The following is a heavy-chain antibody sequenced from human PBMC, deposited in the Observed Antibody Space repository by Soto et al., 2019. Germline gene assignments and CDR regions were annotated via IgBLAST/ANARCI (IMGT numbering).Heavy chain of an antibody. V-gene: IGHV3-9*01. CDR3: AKDIGYSYGHFDY. CDR1: GFTFDDYA. Sequence: PGGSLRLSCAASGFTFDDYAMHWVRQAPGKGLEWVSGISWNSGSIGYADSVKGRFTISRDNAKNSLYLQMNSLRAEDTALYYCAKDIGYSYGHFDYWGQGNLVTVSS. D-gene: IGHD5-18*01. CDR2: ISWNSGSI. J-gene: IGHJ4*02.